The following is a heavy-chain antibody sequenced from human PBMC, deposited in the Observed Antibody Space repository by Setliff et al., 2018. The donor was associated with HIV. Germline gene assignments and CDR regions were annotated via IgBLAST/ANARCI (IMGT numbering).Heavy chain of an antibody. CDR2: ISSSGSTK. CDR1: GFIFSSYE. Sequence: GGSLRLSCAASGFIFSSYEMNWVRQAPGKGLEWISYISSSGSTKLYADYVKGRFTISRDNAKNSLYLQMNSLRAEDTAVYYCHYVSGSSPGYWGQGTLVTVSS. D-gene: IGHD3-10*01. V-gene: IGHV3-48*03. CDR3: HYVSGSSPGY. J-gene: IGHJ4*02.